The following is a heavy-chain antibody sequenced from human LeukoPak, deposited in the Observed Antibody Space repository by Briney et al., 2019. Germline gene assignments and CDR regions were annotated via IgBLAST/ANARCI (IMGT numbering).Heavy chain of an antibody. V-gene: IGHV4-34*01. J-gene: IGHJ4*02. CDR3: ARFNYGSGDY. CDR2: INHSGST. Sequence: PSETLSLTCAVYGGSFSGYYWSWIRQPPGKGLEWIGEINHSGSTNYNPSLKSRVTISVDTSKNQFSLKLSSVTAADTAVYYCARFNYGSGDYWGQGTLVTVSS. D-gene: IGHD3-10*01. CDR1: GGSFSGYY.